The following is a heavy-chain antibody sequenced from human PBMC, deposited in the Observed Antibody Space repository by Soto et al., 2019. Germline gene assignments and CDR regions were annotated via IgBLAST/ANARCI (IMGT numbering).Heavy chain of an antibody. Sequence: QITLKESGPPVVKPTETLTLTCTFSGFSLTTSGVGVGWVRQSPGKAPEGLALIYWDDDKRYSTSLKSRLTITKDTSKNQLVLTMANVDPADTATYYCAHRVLRTVFGLVTTTAIYFDFWGQGTPVVVSS. V-gene: IGHV2-5*02. D-gene: IGHD3-3*01. J-gene: IGHJ4*02. CDR2: IYWDDDK. CDR1: GFSLTTSGVG. CDR3: AHRVLRTVFGLVTTTAIYFDF.